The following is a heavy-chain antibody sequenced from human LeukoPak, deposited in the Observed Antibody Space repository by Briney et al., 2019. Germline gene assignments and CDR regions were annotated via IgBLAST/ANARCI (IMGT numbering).Heavy chain of an antibody. J-gene: IGHJ6*03. CDR3: ASGCSSASCWDYYYYYMDV. Sequence: SETLSLTCTVSGGSITSGNYFWSWIRQPAGKGLEWIGRIYTSGSTNYNPSLKSRVTISLDTSKNQFSLTLSSVTAADTAVYYCASGCSSASCWDYYYYYMDVWGKGTTVTVSS. CDR1: GGSITSGNYF. CDR2: IYTSGST. D-gene: IGHD2-2*01. V-gene: IGHV4-61*02.